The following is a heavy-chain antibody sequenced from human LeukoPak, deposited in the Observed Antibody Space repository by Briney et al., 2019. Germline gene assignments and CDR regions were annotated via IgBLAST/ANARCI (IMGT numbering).Heavy chain of an antibody. J-gene: IGHJ3*01. CDR2: FNSDGGTT. CDR1: GFTFSSYW. V-gene: IGHV3-74*01. Sequence: PGGSLRLSCAASGFTFSSYWMHWVRQAPGMGLAWVSRFNSDGGTTNYADSVKGRFTISRDNAKSTLYLQMNSLRAEDTAVYYCARAVPGTRNALDLWGQGTMVTVSS. CDR3: ARAVPGTRNALDL. D-gene: IGHD6-19*01.